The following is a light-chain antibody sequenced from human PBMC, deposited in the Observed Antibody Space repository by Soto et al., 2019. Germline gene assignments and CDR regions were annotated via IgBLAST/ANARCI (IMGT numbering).Light chain of an antibody. CDR3: QQYGSSPST. Sequence: EIVLTQSPGTLSLSPGERATLSCRASQSFSSNYITWYQQKPVQAPRRLIFGASSRATGIPDRFSGSGSGTDFTLTISRLEPEDFAAYYCQQYGSSPSTFGQGTKVDIK. V-gene: IGKV3-20*01. J-gene: IGKJ1*01. CDR2: GAS. CDR1: QSFSSNY.